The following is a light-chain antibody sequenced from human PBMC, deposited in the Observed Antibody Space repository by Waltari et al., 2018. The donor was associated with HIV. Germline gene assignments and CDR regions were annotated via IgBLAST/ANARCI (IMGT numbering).Light chain of an antibody. V-gene: IGLV2-11*01. CDR3: CSYAGSYTWV. Sequence: QSALTQPRSVSGSPGQSVTISCTGTSSDVGGYNYVSWYQQRPGKATTLMIYDVSKRPSGFPDRFSGSKSGNTASLTISGLQAEDEADYYCCSYAGSYTWVFGGGTKLTVL. CDR2: DVS. J-gene: IGLJ3*02. CDR1: SSDVGGYNY.